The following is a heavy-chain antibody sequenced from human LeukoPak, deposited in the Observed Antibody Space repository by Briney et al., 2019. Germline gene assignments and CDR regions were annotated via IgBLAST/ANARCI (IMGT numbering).Heavy chain of an antibody. Sequence: PGGSVRLSCAASGLTFSNHWMSWVRQAPGMGLEWVANIKQDGGETYYMNSVKGRFTISRDNAKNALYLHMSRLRVEDTAVYYCASLGSGYYVHFIPPRGQGTLVTVSS. CDR1: GLTFSNHW. CDR3: ASLGSGYYVHFIPP. D-gene: IGHD3-3*01. J-gene: IGHJ5*02. CDR2: IKQDGGET. V-gene: IGHV3-7*01.